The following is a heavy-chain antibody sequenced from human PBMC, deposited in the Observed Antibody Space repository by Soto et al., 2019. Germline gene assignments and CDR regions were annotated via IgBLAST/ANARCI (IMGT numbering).Heavy chain of an antibody. V-gene: IGHV3-15*07. CDR3: TTDGLRFLEWFSYYYGMDV. Sequence: GGSLRLSCAASGFTFSSYAMNWVRQAPGKGLEWVGRIKSKTDGGTTDYAAPVKGRFTISRDDSKNTLYLQMNSLKTEDTAVYYCTTDGLRFLEWFSYYYGMDVWGQGTTVTVSS. J-gene: IGHJ6*02. CDR2: IKSKTDGGTT. CDR1: GFTFSSYA. D-gene: IGHD3-3*01.